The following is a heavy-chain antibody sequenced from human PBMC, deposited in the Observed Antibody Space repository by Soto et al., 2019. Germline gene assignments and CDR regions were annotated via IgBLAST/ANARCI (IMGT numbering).Heavy chain of an antibody. V-gene: IGHV3-49*04. CDR1: GFTFGDYA. J-gene: IGHJ4*02. CDR3: TRDLEWFGELDVDY. Sequence: HPWGSLRLSCTASGFTFGDYAMCWVRQAPGKGLEWVGFIRSKAYGGTTEYAASVKGRFTISRDDSKSIAYLQMNSLETEDTAVYYCTRDLEWFGELDVDYWGQGTLVTVSS. CDR2: IRSKAYGGTT. D-gene: IGHD3-10*01.